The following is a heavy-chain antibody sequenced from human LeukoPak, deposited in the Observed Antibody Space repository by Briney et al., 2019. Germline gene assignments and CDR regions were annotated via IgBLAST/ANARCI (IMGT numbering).Heavy chain of an antibody. D-gene: IGHD7-27*01. J-gene: IGHJ4*02. CDR2: IYYTGST. CDR3: ASRKLGNDY. Sequence: SETLSLTCTVSGGSISSYYCSWIRQPPGKGLEWIGYIYYTGSTSYNPSLRSRVTMSADTSKNQFSLKLSSVTAADTAVYYCASRKLGNDYWGQGTLVTVSS. V-gene: IGHV4-59*01. CDR1: GGSISSYY.